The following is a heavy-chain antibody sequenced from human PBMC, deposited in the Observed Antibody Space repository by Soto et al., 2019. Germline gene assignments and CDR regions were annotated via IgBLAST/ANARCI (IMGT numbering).Heavy chain of an antibody. CDR3: ARVERGTATTVVDAFDI. Sequence: QVQLQQWGAGLLKPSETLSLTCAVNGGSVNSGNYYWSWIRPPPGKGLEWIGELSHSGGTHFNPSLKSRVPITVKKSKNQFPRKMNSVTAADTALYYCARVERGTATTVVDAFDIWGPGTMVTASS. J-gene: IGHJ3*02. CDR2: LSHSGGT. CDR1: GGSVNSGNYY. V-gene: IGHV4-34*01. D-gene: IGHD1-1*01.